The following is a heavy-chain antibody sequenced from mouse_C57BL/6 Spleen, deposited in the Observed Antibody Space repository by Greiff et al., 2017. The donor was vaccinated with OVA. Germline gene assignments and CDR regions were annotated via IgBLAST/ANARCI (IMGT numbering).Heavy chain of an antibody. CDR3: VRRGMGYSNYVGYAMDY. D-gene: IGHD2-5*01. CDR2: IRSKSNNYAT. Sequence: EVQVVESGGGLVQPKGSLKLSCAASGFSFNTYAMNWVRQAPGKGLEWVARIRSKSNNYATYYADSVKDRFTISRDDSESMLYLQMNNLKTEDTAMYYCVRRGMGYSNYVGYAMDYWGQGTSVTVSS. CDR1: GFSFNTYA. V-gene: IGHV10-1*01. J-gene: IGHJ4*01.